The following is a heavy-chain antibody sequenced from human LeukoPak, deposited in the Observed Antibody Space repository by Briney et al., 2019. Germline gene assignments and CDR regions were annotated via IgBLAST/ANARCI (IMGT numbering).Heavy chain of an antibody. J-gene: IGHJ4*02. V-gene: IGHV3-23*01. CDR2: ISGSGGST. D-gene: IGHD3-9*01. Sequence: GGSLRLSCAASGFTFSSYSMNWVRQAPGKGLEWVSAISGSGGSTYYADSVKGRFTISRDNSKNTLYLQMNSLRAEDTAVYYCAKKGDSAWYYDILTGYYFWGQGTLVTVSS. CDR3: AKKGDSAWYYDILTGYYF. CDR1: GFTFSSYS.